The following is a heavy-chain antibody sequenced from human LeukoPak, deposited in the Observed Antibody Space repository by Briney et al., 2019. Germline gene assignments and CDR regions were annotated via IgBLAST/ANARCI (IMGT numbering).Heavy chain of an antibody. Sequence: GGSLRLSCAASGFTFSSYGMHWVRQAPGKGLEWVSDISGSGDTTYYADSVKGRFTISRDNPKNTLYLQMNSLRAEDTAIYYCAKGPPDSSTWYKRTEGWGQGTLVTVSS. CDR1: GFTFSSYG. CDR2: ISGSGDTT. J-gene: IGHJ4*02. CDR3: AKGPPDSSTWYKRTEG. V-gene: IGHV3-23*01. D-gene: IGHD6-13*01.